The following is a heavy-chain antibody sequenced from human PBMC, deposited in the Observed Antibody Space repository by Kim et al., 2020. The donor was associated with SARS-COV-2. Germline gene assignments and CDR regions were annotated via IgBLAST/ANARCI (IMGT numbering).Heavy chain of an antibody. J-gene: IGHJ4*02. D-gene: IGHD6-13*01. Sequence: SETLSLTCTVSGGSVNSSRYFWCWIRQPPGKGLDWIGSISYSGNSYYNPSFMSRLTIAVDTSNNAFSLRLNSVTAADTAVYYCARHMGTWYEPFDYWGQGSLVTVSS. CDR2: ISYSGNS. CDR3: ARHMGTWYEPFDY. V-gene: IGHV4-39*01. CDR1: GGSVNSSRYF.